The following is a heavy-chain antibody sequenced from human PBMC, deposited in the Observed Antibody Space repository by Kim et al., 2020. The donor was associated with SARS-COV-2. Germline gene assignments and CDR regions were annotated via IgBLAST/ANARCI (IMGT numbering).Heavy chain of an antibody. J-gene: IGHJ4*02. CDR3: AGSSGWYAGEGY. Sequence: YYNPSLKSRVTISVDTSKNQFSLKLSSVTAADTAVYYCAGSSGWYAGEGYWGQGTLVTVSS. D-gene: IGHD6-19*01. V-gene: IGHV4-39*07.